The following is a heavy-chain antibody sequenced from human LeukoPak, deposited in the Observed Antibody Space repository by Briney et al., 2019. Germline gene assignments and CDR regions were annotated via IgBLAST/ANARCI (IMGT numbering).Heavy chain of an antibody. CDR2: VYYSGTA. D-gene: IGHD6-19*01. Sequence: SETLSLTCTVSGGSISNYYWSWIWQPPEKGLEFIGYVYYSGTANYNPSLESRVTILVDTSKNQFSLNLSSVTAAETAVYYCARTKSGWYYSDYWGQGTLVSVSS. CDR1: GGSISNYY. J-gene: IGHJ4*02. CDR3: ARTKSGWYYSDY. V-gene: IGHV4-59*08.